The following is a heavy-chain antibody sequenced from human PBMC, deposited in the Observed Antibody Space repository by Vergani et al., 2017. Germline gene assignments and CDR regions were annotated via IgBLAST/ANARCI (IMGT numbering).Heavy chain of an antibody. CDR2: INHSGST. CDR1: GGSFSGYY. Sequence: QVQLQQWGAGLLKPSETLSLTCAVYGGSFSGYYWSWIRQPPGKGLEWIGEINHSGSTNYNPSLKSRVTISVDTSKNQFSLKLSSVTAADTAVYYCARDHVKGYGDYEQSWHYYMDVWGKGTTVTVSS. CDR3: ARDHVKGYGDYEQSWHYYMDV. V-gene: IGHV4-34*01. J-gene: IGHJ6*03. D-gene: IGHD4-17*01.